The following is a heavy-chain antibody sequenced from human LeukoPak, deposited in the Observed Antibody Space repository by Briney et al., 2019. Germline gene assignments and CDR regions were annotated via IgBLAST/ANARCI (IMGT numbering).Heavy chain of an antibody. V-gene: IGHV3-74*01. CDR1: GFTLSSHW. CDR2: INKDGSST. CDR3: AKLTGYSSSWNDY. Sequence: GGSLRLSCAASGFTLSSHWMHWVRQGPGKGLVWVSRINKDGSSTTYADSVKGRFTISRDNAKNTVYLQMNSLRVEDTAVYYCAKLTGYSSSWNDYWGQGTLVTVSS. D-gene: IGHD6-13*01. J-gene: IGHJ4*02.